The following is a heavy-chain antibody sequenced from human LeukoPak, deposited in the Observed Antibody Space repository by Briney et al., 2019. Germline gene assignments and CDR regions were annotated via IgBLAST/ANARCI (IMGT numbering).Heavy chain of an antibody. CDR2: LSGSGGST. J-gene: IGHJ4*02. CDR1: GFTFSSYA. D-gene: IGHD2-15*01. CDR3: AKDLSSSSSVVVVAAKHDY. Sequence: GGSLRLSSAASGFTFSSYAMSWVPQAPGKGREGGSALSGSGGSTYYADSVKGRFTICRDNSKNTLYLQMNSLRAEDTAVYYCAKDLSSSSSVVVVAAKHDYWGQGTLVTVSS. V-gene: IGHV3-23*01.